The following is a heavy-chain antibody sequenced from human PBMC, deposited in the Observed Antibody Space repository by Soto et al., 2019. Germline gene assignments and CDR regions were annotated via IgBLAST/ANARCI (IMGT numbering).Heavy chain of an antibody. CDR2: ISYDGSNK. CDR3: ARDREAYYFDY. Sequence: QVQLVESGGGVVQPGRSLRLSCAASGFTFSSYAMHWVRQAPGKGLEWVAVISYDGSNKYYADSVKGRFTISRDNSKNTLYLQMNSLRAEDTAVYYCARDREAYYFDYWGQGTLVTVSS. D-gene: IGHD1-26*01. CDR1: GFTFSSYA. V-gene: IGHV3-30-3*01. J-gene: IGHJ4*02.